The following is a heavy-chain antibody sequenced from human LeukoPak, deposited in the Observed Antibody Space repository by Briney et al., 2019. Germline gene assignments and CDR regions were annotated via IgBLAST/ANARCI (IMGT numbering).Heavy chain of an antibody. CDR2: IYTSGST. CDR3: ARVPLNNYDFWSGYFDY. Sequence: TPSETLSLTCTVSGGSISSGSYYWSWIRQPAGKGLEWIGRIYTSGSTNYNPSLKSRVTISVDTSKNQFSLKLSSVTAADTAVYYCARVPLNNYDFWSGYFDYWGQGTLVTVSS. V-gene: IGHV4-61*02. CDR1: GGSISSGSYY. J-gene: IGHJ4*02. D-gene: IGHD3-3*01.